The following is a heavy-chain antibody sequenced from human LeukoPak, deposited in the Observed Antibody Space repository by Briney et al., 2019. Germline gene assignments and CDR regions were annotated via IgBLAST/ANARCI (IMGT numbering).Heavy chain of an antibody. Sequence: GRSLRLSCAASGFTFSSYAMHWVRQAPGKGLEWVAVISYDGSNKYYADSVKGRFTISRDNSKNTLYLQMNSLRAEDTAVYYCARDSTDDSWLDPWGQGTLVTVSS. V-gene: IGHV3-30-3*01. D-gene: IGHD2-2*01. CDR1: GFTFSSYA. J-gene: IGHJ5*02. CDR3: ARDSTDDSWLDP. CDR2: ISYDGSNK.